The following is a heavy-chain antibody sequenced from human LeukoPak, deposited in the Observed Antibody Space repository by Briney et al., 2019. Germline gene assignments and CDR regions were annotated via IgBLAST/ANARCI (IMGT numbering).Heavy chain of an antibody. CDR1: GFTFSSYN. CDR2: VSFHGTDK. CDR3: ARAVPSRQAIDY. Sequence: RAGGSLRLSCAASGFTFSSYNMNWVRQAPGKGLDWVAVVSFHGTDKFYADSVKGRFTISRDNSKNTLYLQMNSLIPEDTAVYYCARAVPSRQAIDYWGQGTLVTVSS. J-gene: IGHJ4*02. V-gene: IGHV3-30*03.